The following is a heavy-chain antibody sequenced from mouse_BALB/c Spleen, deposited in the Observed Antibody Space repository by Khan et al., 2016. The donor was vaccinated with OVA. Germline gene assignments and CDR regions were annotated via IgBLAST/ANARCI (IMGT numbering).Heavy chain of an antibody. J-gene: IGHJ2*01. CDR2: FDPENGDT. CDR1: GFNIKDYY. Sequence: EVQLQQSGAELVRSGASVKLSCTVSGFNIKDYYMYWLKQRLEQGLEWIGWFDPENGDTEYAPTFQGKVTMTADTYTNTADLQLSSLTSEDTTVDYCNAGYIDYWGQGTTLTVSS. V-gene: IGHV14-4*02. CDR3: NAGYIDY.